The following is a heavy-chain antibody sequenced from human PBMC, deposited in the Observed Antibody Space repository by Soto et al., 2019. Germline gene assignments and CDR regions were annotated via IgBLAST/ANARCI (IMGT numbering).Heavy chain of an antibody. V-gene: IGHV4-31*03. Sequence: SETLSLTCTVSGGSISSGGYYWSWIRQHPGRGLEWIGYIYYSGSTYYNPSLKSRVTISVDTSKNQFSLKLSSVTAADTAVYYCARQRGGYDFLECYFDYWGQGNLVTVS. D-gene: IGHD5-12*01. CDR3: ARQRGGYDFLECYFDY. CDR2: IYYSGST. CDR1: GGSISSGGYY. J-gene: IGHJ4*02.